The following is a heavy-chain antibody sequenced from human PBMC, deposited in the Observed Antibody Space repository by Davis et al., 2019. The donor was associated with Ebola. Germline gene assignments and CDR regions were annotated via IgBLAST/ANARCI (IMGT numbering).Heavy chain of an antibody. CDR2: TYYNSKWYN. J-gene: IGHJ4*02. Sequence: PSETLSLTCAISGDSVSGGSGAWNWIRQSPSRGLEWLGRTYYNSKWYNDYAASVKSRITINPDTSKNQFSLHLNSVTPEDTAVYYCGRGWLRTGIDYWGQGTLVTVSS. D-gene: IGHD5-12*01. V-gene: IGHV6-1*01. CDR3: GRGWLRTGIDY. CDR1: GDSVSGGSGA.